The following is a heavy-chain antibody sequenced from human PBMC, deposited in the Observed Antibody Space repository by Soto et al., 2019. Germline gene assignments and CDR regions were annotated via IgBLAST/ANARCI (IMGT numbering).Heavy chain of an antibody. CDR1: GYTFTSYY. J-gene: IGHJ6*02. Sequence: ASVKVSCTASGYTFTSYYMHWVRQAPGQGLEWMGIINPSGGSTSYAQKFQGRVTMTRDTSTSTVYMELSSLRSEDTAVYYCASATVTTLYYYYGMDVWGQGTTVTVSS. CDR3: ASATVTTLYYYYGMDV. V-gene: IGHV1-46*01. CDR2: INPSGGST. D-gene: IGHD4-17*01.